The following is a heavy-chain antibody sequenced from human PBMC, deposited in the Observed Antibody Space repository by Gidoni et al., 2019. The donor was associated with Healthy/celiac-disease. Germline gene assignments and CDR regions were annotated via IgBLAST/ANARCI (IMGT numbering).Heavy chain of an antibody. CDR2: ISGSGGST. Sequence: EVQLLESGGGLVQPGGSLRLSCAASGFTFSSYAMSWVRQAPGKGLEWVSAISGSGGSTYYADPVKGRFTISRDNAKNTLYLQMNSLRAEDTAVYYCAKDLVGYSSSGRFFDYWGQGTLVTVSS. D-gene: IGHD6-6*01. CDR1: GFTFSSYA. V-gene: IGHV3-23*01. CDR3: AKDLVGYSSSGRFFDY. J-gene: IGHJ4*02.